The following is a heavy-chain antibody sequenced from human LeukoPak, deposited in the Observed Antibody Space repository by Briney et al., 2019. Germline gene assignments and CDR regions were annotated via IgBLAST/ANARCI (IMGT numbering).Heavy chain of an antibody. CDR3: ARVVIPYYFDY. Sequence: GESLKISCKGSGYSFTSYWISWVRQMPGKGLEWMGSLYPGDSDTRYSPSFQGQVTISADKSISTAYLQWSSLKASDTAMYYCARVVIPYYFDYWGQGTLVTVSS. J-gene: IGHJ4*02. V-gene: IGHV5-51*01. CDR1: GYSFTSYW. CDR2: LYPGDSDT. D-gene: IGHD3-22*01.